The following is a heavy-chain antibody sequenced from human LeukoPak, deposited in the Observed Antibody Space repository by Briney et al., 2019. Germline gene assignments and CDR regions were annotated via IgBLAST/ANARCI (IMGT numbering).Heavy chain of an antibody. CDR3: ANQYYDILTGYFHYMDV. CDR2: VSDSGAGT. J-gene: IGHJ6*03. V-gene: IGHV3-23*01. Sequence: GGSLRLSCAASRFTFSSYAMSWVRQAPGKGLDWVSSVSDSGAGTYYADSVKGRFTISRDNSKNTLYLQMNNLRAEDTAVYYCANQYYDILTGYFHYMDVWGKGTTVTVSS. CDR1: RFTFSSYA. D-gene: IGHD3-9*01.